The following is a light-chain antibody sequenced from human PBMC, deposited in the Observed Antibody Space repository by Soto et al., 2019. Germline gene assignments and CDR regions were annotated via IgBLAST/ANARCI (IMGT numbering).Light chain of an antibody. CDR1: QSVSSN. CDR2: GAS. V-gene: IGKV3-15*01. CDR3: QQYNNWPPFT. J-gene: IGKJ3*01. Sequence: EIVMTQSPATLSVSPGERATLSCRASQSVSSNLAWYQQKPNQAPRLLIYGASTRATGIPARFSGSGSGTDFTLTISSLQSEDFAVYYCQQYNNWPPFTFGPGTKVDIK.